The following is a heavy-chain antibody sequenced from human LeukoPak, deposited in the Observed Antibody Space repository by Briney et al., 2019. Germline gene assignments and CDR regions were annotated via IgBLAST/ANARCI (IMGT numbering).Heavy chain of an antibody. CDR1: GGSISSGGYY. CDR3: ARTIMITFGRVIRGGDYFDY. D-gene: IGHD3-16*02. V-gene: IGHV4-31*03. J-gene: IGHJ4*02. Sequence: SETLSLTCTVSGGSISSGGYYWSWIRQHPGKGLEWIGYIYYSGSTYYNPSLKSRVTISVDTSKNQFSLKLSSVTAADTAVYYCARTIMITFGRVIRGGDYFDYWGQGTLVTVSS. CDR2: IYYSGST.